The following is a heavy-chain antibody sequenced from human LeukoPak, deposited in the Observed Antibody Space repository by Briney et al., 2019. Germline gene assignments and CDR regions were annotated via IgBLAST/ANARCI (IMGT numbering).Heavy chain of an antibody. V-gene: IGHV4-59*08. CDR2: IYYSGST. D-gene: IGHD4-17*01. Sequence: AETLTLTCTVSGCSISSYDLSWIRQPPGKGLEWIGYIYYSGSTNYNPSLKSRVTISVDTSKTQFSLKLSSVAAADTAEYCCARRLGDYVYAFDIWGQGTMVTVSS. CDR3: ARRLGDYVYAFDI. J-gene: IGHJ3*02. CDR1: GCSISSYD.